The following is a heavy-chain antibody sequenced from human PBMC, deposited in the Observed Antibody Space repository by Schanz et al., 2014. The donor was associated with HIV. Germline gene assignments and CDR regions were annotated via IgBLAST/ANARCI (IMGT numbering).Heavy chain of an antibody. CDR3: ARSASVISSGWCSGNACYSGAFHS. CDR2: INPNSGGT. D-gene: IGHD2-15*01. CDR1: GYTFIDYY. J-gene: IGHJ4*02. V-gene: IGHV1-2*02. Sequence: VQLVQSGAEVKEPGASVKVSCKASGYTFIDYYVHWVRQAPGQGLEWMGWINPNSGGTNYAQEFQGRVTLTRDTSISTAYMELSNLRSEDTAVYFCARSASVISSGWCSGNACYSGAFHSWGQGSLVIVSS.